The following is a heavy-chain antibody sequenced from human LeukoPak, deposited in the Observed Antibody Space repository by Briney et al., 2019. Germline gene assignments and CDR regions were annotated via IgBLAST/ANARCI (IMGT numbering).Heavy chain of an antibody. CDR1: GFTFSIYA. D-gene: IGHD2-2*01. Sequence: GGSLRLSCAASGFTFSIYAMSCVRQAPGKGLEWVSAISGSGGRTYYADSLKGRFTISRDNSKNTLYLKMNSLRAEDTAVYSCAKAVVRAAPILRNWFDPWVQGTGVTVSS. V-gene: IGHV3-23*01. CDR3: AKAVVRAAPILRNWFDP. J-gene: IGHJ5*02. CDR2: ISGSGGRT.